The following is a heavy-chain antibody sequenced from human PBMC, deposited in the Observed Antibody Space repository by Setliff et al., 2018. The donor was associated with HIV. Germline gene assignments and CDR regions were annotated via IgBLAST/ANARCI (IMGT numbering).Heavy chain of an antibody. CDR3: ARGLSSPFAAGL. D-gene: IGHD6-13*01. J-gene: IGHJ4*02. V-gene: IGHV4-59*11. CDR1: GGSISSHY. CDR2: ISYTGGT. Sequence: SETLSLTCTVSGGSISSHYWGWLRQPPGKGLEWIGSISYTGGTNHNPSLQSRVTMSIDTSKDQFSLKLSSLTSADTAVYYCARGLSSPFAAGLWGQGTQVTVSS.